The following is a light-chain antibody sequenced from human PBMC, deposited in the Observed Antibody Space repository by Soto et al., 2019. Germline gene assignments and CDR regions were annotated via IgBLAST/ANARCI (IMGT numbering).Light chain of an antibody. CDR2: DVN. CDR3: CPSIGTYFSV. V-gene: IGLV2-11*01. CDR1: SSDVGNYNS. J-gene: IGLJ1*01. Sequence: QSVLSQPRSVCGSRGQSVTISCTGTSSDVGNYNSVSWYQHHPGKAPKLMIYDVNTWPSGVPDRFSGSKSGNTASLTISGLQAEDDADKYCCPSIGTYFSVF.